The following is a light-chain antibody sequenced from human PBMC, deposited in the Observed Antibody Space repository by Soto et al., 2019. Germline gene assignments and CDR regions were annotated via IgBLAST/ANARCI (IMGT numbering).Light chain of an antibody. CDR1: SSDVGGYNY. V-gene: IGLV2-14*01. CDR2: EVS. J-gene: IGLJ1*01. Sequence: QSALTQPASVSGSPGQSITISCTGTSSDVGGYNYVSWYQQHPGKAPKLMIDEVSNRPSGVSNRFSGSKSGNTASLTISGLQAEDEADYYCSSYTSSSTTYVFGTGTKLTVL. CDR3: SSYTSSSTTYV.